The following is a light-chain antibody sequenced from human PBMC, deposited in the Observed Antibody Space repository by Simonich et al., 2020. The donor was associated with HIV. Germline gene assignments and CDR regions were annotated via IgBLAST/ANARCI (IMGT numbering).Light chain of an antibody. J-gene: IGKJ1*01. Sequence: DIVMTQSPDSLAVSLGERATINCKSSQSVLYRSNIKNYLVWYQQKPGQPTKLLIYWASTRETGVPDRFSGSGSGTDFTLTISSLQAEDVAVYYCQQYYSSPRTFGQGTKVEIK. CDR3: QQYYSSPRT. CDR2: WAS. V-gene: IGKV4-1*01. CDR1: QSVLYRSNIKNY.